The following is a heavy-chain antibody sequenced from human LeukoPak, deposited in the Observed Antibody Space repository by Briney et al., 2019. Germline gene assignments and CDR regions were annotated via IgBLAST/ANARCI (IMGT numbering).Heavy chain of an antibody. Sequence: GGSLRLSCAASGFTFSSYSMNWVRQAPGKGLEWVSSISSSSSYIYCADSVKGRFTISRDNAKNSLYLQMNSLRAEDTAVYYCARDSPGIVGATNYWGQGTLVTVSS. D-gene: IGHD1-26*01. CDR3: ARDSPGIVGATNY. V-gene: IGHV3-21*01. CDR1: GFTFSSYS. CDR2: ISSSSSYI. J-gene: IGHJ4*02.